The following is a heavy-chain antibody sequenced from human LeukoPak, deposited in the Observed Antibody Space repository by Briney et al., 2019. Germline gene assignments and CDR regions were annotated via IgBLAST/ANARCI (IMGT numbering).Heavy chain of an antibody. CDR2: IYYSGNT. D-gene: IGHD6-13*01. CDR1: GGSISSSSYY. CDR3: ARQDPGYSSSRPFDY. V-gene: IGHV4-39*01. Sequence: RSSETLSLTCTVSGGSISSSSYYWGWIRQPPGKGLEWIGSIYYSGNTYYNPSLKSRVTISIDTSKDQFSLKLSSVTAADTAIFYCARQDPGYSSSRPFDYWGQGTLVTVSS. J-gene: IGHJ4*02.